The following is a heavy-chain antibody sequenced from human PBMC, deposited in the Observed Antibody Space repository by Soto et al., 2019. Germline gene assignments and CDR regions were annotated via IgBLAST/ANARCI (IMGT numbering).Heavy chain of an antibody. V-gene: IGHV3-23*01. CDR1: GFTFSSYA. D-gene: IGHD2-2*01. Sequence: PRLSCAASGFTFSSYAMSWVRQAPGKGLEWVSAISGSGGSTYYADSVKGRFTISRDNSKNTLYLQINSLRAEDTAVYYCAKVVVPAAEGSDYWGQGALVTVSS. CDR2: ISGSGGST. CDR3: AKVVVPAAEGSDY. J-gene: IGHJ4*02.